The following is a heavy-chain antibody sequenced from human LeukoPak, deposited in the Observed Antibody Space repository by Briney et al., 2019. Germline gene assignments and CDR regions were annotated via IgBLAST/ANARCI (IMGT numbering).Heavy chain of an antibody. CDR1: GGTFSSYA. CDR2: TIPIFGTA. CDR3: ARGEITMVRGATINPYYGMDV. D-gene: IGHD3-10*01. J-gene: IGHJ6*04. V-gene: IGHV1-69*13. Sequence: SVKVSCKASGGTFSSYAISWVRQAPGQGLEWMGGTIPIFGTANYAQKFQGRVTITADESTSTAYMELSSLRSEDTAVYYCARGEITMVRGATINPYYGMDVWGKGTTVTVSS.